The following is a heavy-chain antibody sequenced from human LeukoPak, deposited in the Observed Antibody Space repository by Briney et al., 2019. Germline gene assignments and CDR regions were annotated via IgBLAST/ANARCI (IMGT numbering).Heavy chain of an antibody. CDR2: IKSKTDGGTT. CDR3: TTDPQAVGYYYDSSGYYQIDY. D-gene: IGHD3-22*01. CDR1: GFTFSNAR. Sequence: PGGSLRLSCAASGFTFSNARMSWVRQAPGKGLEWVGRIKSKTDGGTTDYAAPVKGRFTISRDDSKNTLYLQMNSLKTEDTAVYYCTTDPQAVGYYYDSSGYYQIDYWGQGTLVTVSS. V-gene: IGHV3-15*01. J-gene: IGHJ4*02.